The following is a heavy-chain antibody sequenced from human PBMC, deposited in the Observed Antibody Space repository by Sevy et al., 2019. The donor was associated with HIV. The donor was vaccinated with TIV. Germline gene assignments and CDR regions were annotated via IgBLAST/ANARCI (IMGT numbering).Heavy chain of an antibody. Sequence: GGSLRLSCAASGFTFSSYAMTWVRQAPGKGLEWVSVISDSGGRTNHADSVKGRFTISRDNSKNTVYLQMNSLRAEDTAVYYCATTGIGVHYCSGNSCCPDYWGQGTLVTVSS. D-gene: IGHD2-15*01. CDR3: ATTGIGVHYCSGNSCCPDY. CDR2: ISDSGGRT. J-gene: IGHJ4*02. CDR1: GFTFSSYA. V-gene: IGHV3-23*01.